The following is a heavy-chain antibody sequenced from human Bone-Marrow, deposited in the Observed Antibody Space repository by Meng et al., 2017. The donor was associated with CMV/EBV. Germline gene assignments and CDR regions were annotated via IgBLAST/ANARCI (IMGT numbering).Heavy chain of an antibody. Sequence: GESLKISCAASGFTFSSYAMSWVRQAPGKGLEWVAFIRYDGSNKYYADSVKGRFTISRDNSKNTLYLQMNSLRAEDTAVYYFAKDDYWGQGTLVTVSS. J-gene: IGHJ4*02. V-gene: IGHV3-30*02. CDR2: IRYDGSNK. CDR1: GFTFSSYA. CDR3: AKDDY.